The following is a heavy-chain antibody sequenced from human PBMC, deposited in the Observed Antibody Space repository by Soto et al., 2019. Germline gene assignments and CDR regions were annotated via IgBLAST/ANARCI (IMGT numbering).Heavy chain of an antibody. D-gene: IGHD3-10*01. CDR3: AKDWRLGFGESYGMDV. J-gene: IGHJ6*02. V-gene: IGHV3-30*18. Sequence: SLRLSCAASGFTFSSYGMHWVRQAPGKGLEWVAVISYDGSNKYYADSVKGRFTISRDNSKNTLYLQMNSLRAEDTAVYYCAKDWRLGFGESYGMDVWGQGTTVTVSS. CDR1: GFTFSSYG. CDR2: ISYDGSNK.